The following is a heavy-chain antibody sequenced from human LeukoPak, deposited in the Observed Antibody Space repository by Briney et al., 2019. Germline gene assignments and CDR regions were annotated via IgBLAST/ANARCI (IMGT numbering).Heavy chain of an antibody. V-gene: IGHV4-34*01. J-gene: IGHJ6*04. CDR3: ARRLAVASPGYYGLDV. D-gene: IGHD6-19*01. CDR1: GGSFSGYY. CDR2: INHSGST. Sequence: SETLSLTCAVYGGSFSGYYWSWIRQPPGKGLEWIGGINHSGSTNYNPSLKSRVTISVDMSKNQFSLKLSSVTAADTAVYYCARRLAVASPGYYGLDVWGKGTTVTVSS.